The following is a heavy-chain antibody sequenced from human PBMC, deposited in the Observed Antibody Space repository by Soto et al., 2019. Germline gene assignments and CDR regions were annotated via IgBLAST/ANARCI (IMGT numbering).Heavy chain of an antibody. J-gene: IGHJ4*02. CDR3: ARLKAAAGLDY. CDR2: INHRGST. V-gene: IGHV4-34*01. CDR1: GGSFSGYY. D-gene: IGHD6-13*01. Sequence: QVQLQQWGAGLLKPSETLSLTCAVYGGSFSGYYWSWIRQPPGKGLEWIGEINHRGSTNYNPSLKSRVTISVDTSKNQFSLKLSSLTAADTAVYSCARLKAAAGLDYWGQGTLVTVSS.